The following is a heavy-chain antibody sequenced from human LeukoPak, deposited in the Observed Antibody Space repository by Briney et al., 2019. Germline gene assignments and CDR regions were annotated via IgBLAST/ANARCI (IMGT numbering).Heavy chain of an antibody. CDR3: ARSPIHGDFDY. CDR2: ISYDGSNK. CDR1: GFTFSSYA. Sequence: PGGSLRLSCAASGFTFSSYAMHWVRQAPGKGLEWVAVISYDGSNKYYAGSVKGRFTISRDNSKNTLYLQMNSLRAEDTAVYYCARSPIHGDFDYWGQGTLVTVSS. V-gene: IGHV3-30-3*01. J-gene: IGHJ4*02. D-gene: IGHD4-17*01.